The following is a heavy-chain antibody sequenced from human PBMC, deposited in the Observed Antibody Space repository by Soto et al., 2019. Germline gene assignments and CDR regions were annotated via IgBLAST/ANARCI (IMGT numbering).Heavy chain of an antibody. J-gene: IGHJ4*02. CDR1: GFTFATYS. V-gene: IGHV3-48*01. CDR3: AKNQERELPRVIDF. D-gene: IGHD1-7*01. CDR2: ISDSSATR. Sequence: EAQLVESGGGLVQPGGSLRLSCAASGFTFATYSMNWVRQAPGKGLEWVSYISDSSATRYYADSVTGRFTISRDNAKNTLYLQMSSLRAEDTALYYCAKNQERELPRVIDFWGQGTLVTVSS.